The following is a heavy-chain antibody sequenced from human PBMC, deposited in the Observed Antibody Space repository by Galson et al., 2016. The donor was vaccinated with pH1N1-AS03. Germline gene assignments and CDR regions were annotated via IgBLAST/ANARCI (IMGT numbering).Heavy chain of an antibody. V-gene: IGHV1-69*10. CDR1: GGTFSSYA. J-gene: IGHJ4*02. Sequence: SVKVSCKASGGTFSSYAISWARQAPGQGLEWMGGIIASVGITSYAQKFQGRVTITAAESTSTAYMELNSLGSEDTAVYYCANRDDGFDYWGQGTLFTVSS. CDR3: ANRDDGFDY. D-gene: IGHD1-1*01. CDR2: IIASVGIT.